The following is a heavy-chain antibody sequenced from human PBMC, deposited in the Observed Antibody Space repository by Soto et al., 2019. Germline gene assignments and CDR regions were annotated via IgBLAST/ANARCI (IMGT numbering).Heavy chain of an antibody. CDR1: GYTFTSYG. D-gene: IGHD6-13*01. J-gene: IGHJ3*02. Sequence: ASVKVSCKASGYTFTSYGISWVRQATGQGLEWMGWMNPNSGNTGYAQKFQGRVTMTRNTSISTAYMELSSLRSEDTAVYYCARLVDPDAFDIWGQGTTVTGSS. CDR3: ARLVDPDAFDI. V-gene: IGHV1-8*02. CDR2: MNPNSGNT.